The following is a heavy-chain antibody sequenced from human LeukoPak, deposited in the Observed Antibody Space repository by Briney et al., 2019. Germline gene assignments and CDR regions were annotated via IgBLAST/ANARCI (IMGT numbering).Heavy chain of an antibody. Sequence: GGSLRLSCAASGFTFSSYWMHWVRQGPGKGLVWVSRINSDGSSTSYADSVKGRFTISRDNSKNTLYLQMNSLRAEDTAVYYCAKDSSSSWYEYYYYMDVWGKGTTVTVSS. V-gene: IGHV3-74*01. CDR3: AKDSSSSWYEYYYYMDV. J-gene: IGHJ6*03. D-gene: IGHD6-13*01. CDR1: GFTFSSYW. CDR2: INSDGSST.